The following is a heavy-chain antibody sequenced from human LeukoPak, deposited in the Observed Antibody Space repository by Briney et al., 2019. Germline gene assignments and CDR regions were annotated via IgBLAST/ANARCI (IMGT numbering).Heavy chain of an antibody. CDR3: ARDRGRHFWSGYYSGAFDI. J-gene: IGHJ3*02. V-gene: IGHV3-7*01. D-gene: IGHD3-3*02. CDR2: IKQDGSEK. CDR1: GFTFSSYW. Sequence: GGSLRLSCAASGFTFSSYWMSWVRQAPGKGLEWVANIKQDGSEKYYVDSVKGRFTISRDNAKNSLYLQMNSLRAEGTAVYYCARDRGRHFWSGYYSGAFDIWGQGTMVTVSS.